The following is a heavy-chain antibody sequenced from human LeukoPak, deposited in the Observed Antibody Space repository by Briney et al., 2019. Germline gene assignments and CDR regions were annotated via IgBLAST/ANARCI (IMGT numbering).Heavy chain of an antibody. Sequence: GGSLRLSCAASGFTFSSYAMHWVRQAPGKGLEWVAVISYDGSNKYYADSVKGRFTISRDNSENTLYLQMNSLRPEDTAMYYCAILAGAFDIWGQGTMVTVSS. CDR2: ISYDGSNK. V-gene: IGHV3-30-3*01. CDR3: AILAGAFDI. CDR1: GFTFSSYA. D-gene: IGHD2-15*01. J-gene: IGHJ3*02.